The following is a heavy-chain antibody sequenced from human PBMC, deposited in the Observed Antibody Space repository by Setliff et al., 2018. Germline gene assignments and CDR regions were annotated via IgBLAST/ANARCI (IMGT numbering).Heavy chain of an antibody. CDR1: GGSISSGSYY. CDR2: FHTGGST. V-gene: IGHV4-61*09. J-gene: IGHJ5*02. CDR3: ARAGPTVTFFRVLVISWWDP. D-gene: IGHD3-3*01. Sequence: SETLSLTCTVSGGSISSGSYYWSWIRQPAGEGLEWIGHFHTGGSTNYNRSLRSRVSISVDTSKNQYSLKLRSVTAADTATYYCARAGPTVTFFRVLVISWWDPWGQGSLVTVSS.